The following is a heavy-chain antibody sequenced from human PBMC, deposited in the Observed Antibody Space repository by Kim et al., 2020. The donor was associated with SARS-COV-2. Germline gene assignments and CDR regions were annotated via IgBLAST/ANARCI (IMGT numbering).Heavy chain of an antibody. CDR2: INPNSGGT. Sequence: ASVKVSCKASGYTFTGYYMHWVRQAPGQGLEWMGWINPNSGGTNYAQKFQGRVTMTRDTSISTAYMELSRLRSDDTAVYYCARDGYYYDSSGYYSFNWFDPWGQGTLVTVSS. CDR1: GYTFTGYY. D-gene: IGHD3-22*01. V-gene: IGHV1-2*02. J-gene: IGHJ5*02. CDR3: ARDGYYYDSSGYYSFNWFDP.